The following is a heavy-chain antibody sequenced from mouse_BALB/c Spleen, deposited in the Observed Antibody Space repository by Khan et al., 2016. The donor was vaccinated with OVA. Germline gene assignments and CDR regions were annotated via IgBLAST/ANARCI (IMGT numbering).Heavy chain of an antibody. CDR2: ISCYNGST. CDR3: ARGDYYGSSSFAY. Sequence: LVKTGASVKISCKASGYSFTGYYMHWVKQSHGKSLEWIGYISCYNGSTTYNQKFKGKATFTVDTSSSTVYMQFNSLTSEDSVVYYCARGDYYGSSSFAYGGQGTLVTVSA. V-gene: IGHV1S34*01. J-gene: IGHJ3*01. D-gene: IGHD1-1*01. CDR1: GYSFTGYY.